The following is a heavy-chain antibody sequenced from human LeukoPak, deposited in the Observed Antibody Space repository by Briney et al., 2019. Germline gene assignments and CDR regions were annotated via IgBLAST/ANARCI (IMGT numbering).Heavy chain of an antibody. CDR2: FYSGSRT. V-gene: IGHV3-66*02. J-gene: IGHJ4*02. Sequence: PGGSLRLSCAASGFTVSSNYMSWVRQAPGKGLEWVSVFYSGSRTFYADSVKGRFTISRDISKNTLYLQMYSLRAEDTAVYYCASAAYCTGDCYAFFDHWGQGILVTVSS. D-gene: IGHD2-21*02. CDR3: ASAAYCTGDCYAFFDH. CDR1: GFTVSSNY.